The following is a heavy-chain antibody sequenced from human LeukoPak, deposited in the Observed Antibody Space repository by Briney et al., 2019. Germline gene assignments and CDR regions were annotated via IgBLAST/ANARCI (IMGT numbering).Heavy chain of an antibody. V-gene: IGHV3-49*04. CDR1: GFTFGVHP. D-gene: IGHD4-17*01. CDR3: SRDLGTTETGDDY. Sequence: GGSLRLSCATSGFTFGVHPMNGVRRGPGKGLEGVGNIRSRTKGGTTEYAASVKGRFTFSRDDSKGIVYLQMQSMKIEDTAIYYCSRDLGTTETGDDYWGQGTLDTVSS. CDR2: IRSRTKGGTT. J-gene: IGHJ4*02.